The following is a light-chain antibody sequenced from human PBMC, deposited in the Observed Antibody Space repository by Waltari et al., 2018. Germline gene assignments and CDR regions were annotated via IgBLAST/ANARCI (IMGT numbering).Light chain of an antibody. V-gene: IGLV1-47*01. Sequence: QSVLTQPPSASGTPGQRVTISCSGSSSNIGSNYVYWYQQLPGTAPKLLIYSNNQAPAGVPDRFSGSKSGTSASLAISGLRSEDEADYYCAAWDDSLSGRVFGGGTKLTVL. J-gene: IGLJ3*02. CDR3: AAWDDSLSGRV. CDR2: SNN. CDR1: SSNIGSNY.